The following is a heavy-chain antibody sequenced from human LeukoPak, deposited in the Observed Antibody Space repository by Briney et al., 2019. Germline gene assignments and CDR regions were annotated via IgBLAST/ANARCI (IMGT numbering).Heavy chain of an antibody. D-gene: IGHD6-6*01. CDR1: AGSISSYY. Sequence: SETLSLTCTVSAGSISSYYWSWIRQPAGKGLEWIGRIYTSGSTNYNPSLKSRVTMSVDTSKNQFSLKLSSVTAADTAVYYCARERKSSSSSGFDYWGQGTLVTVSS. CDR3: ARERKSSSSSGFDY. CDR2: IYTSGST. V-gene: IGHV4-4*07. J-gene: IGHJ4*02.